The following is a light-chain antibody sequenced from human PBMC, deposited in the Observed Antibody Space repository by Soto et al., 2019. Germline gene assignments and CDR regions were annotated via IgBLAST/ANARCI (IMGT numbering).Light chain of an antibody. CDR1: QDIRNT. CDR3: QQYSDLTMT. CDR2: AAS. J-gene: IGKJ5*01. V-gene: IGKV1-6*01. Sequence: IQMTQSPSSLSSSLGDRVAISCRASQDIRNTLAWYQQKPGEAPKLLIFAASNLQSGVPSRFSGSGSGTDVTLTISRLEHEDFAVYFCQQYSDLTMTFGQGTRLEIK.